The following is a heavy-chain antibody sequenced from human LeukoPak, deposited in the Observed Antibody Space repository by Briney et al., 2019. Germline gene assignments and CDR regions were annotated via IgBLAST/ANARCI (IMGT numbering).Heavy chain of an antibody. V-gene: IGHV4-34*01. CDR3: VRELTYNWTQGTVGTYYYYGMDV. D-gene: IGHD1-1*01. Sequence: SETLSLTCAVYGGSFSGYYWSWIRQPPGKGLEWIGEINHSGSTNYNPSLKSRVTISVDTSKNQFSLKLSSVTAADTAVYYCVRELTYNWTQGTVGTYYYYGMDVWGKGTTVTVSS. J-gene: IGHJ6*04. CDR1: GGSFSGYY. CDR2: INHSGST.